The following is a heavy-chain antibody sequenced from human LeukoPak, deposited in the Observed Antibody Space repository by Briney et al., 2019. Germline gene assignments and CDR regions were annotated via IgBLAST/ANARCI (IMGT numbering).Heavy chain of an antibody. CDR3: ARDEGWELLQGIYY. V-gene: IGHV1-2*02. J-gene: IGHJ4*02. CDR1: GYTFTGYY. Sequence: ASVKVSCKASGYTFTGYYMHWVRQAPGQGLEWMGWINPNSGGTNYAQKFQGRVTMTKDTSISTAYMELSRLRSDDTAVYYCARDEGWELLQGIYYWGQGNLVTVSS. D-gene: IGHD1-26*01. CDR2: INPNSGGT.